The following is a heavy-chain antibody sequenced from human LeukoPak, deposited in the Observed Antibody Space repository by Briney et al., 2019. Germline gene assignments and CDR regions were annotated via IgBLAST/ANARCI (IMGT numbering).Heavy chain of an antibody. V-gene: IGHV1-46*01. D-gene: IGHD2-15*01. Sequence: ASVKVSCKASGYTFTSYYMHWVRQAPGQGLEWMGIINPSGGSTSYAQKFQGRVTMTRDTSTSTVYMGLSSLRSEDTAVYYCARERVVVVAATPGVRRWFDPWAREPWSPSPQ. J-gene: IGHJ5*02. CDR2: INPSGGST. CDR3: ARERVVVVAATPGVRRWFDP. CDR1: GYTFTSYY.